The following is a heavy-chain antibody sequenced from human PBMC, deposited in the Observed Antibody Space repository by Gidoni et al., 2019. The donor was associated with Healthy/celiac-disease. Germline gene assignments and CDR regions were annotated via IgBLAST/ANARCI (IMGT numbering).Heavy chain of an antibody. CDR2: IYYSGST. CDR3: ARQLEGYSSGWYTVYYYYMDV. Sequence: QLQLQESGPGLVKPSETLSLTCTVSGGSISSSSYYWGWIRQPPGKGLEWIGSIYYSGSTYYNPSLKSRVTISVDTSKNQFSLKLSSVTAADTAVYYCARQLEGYSSGWYTVYYYYMDVWGKGTTVTVSS. CDR1: GGSISSSSYY. D-gene: IGHD6-19*01. V-gene: IGHV4-39*01. J-gene: IGHJ6*03.